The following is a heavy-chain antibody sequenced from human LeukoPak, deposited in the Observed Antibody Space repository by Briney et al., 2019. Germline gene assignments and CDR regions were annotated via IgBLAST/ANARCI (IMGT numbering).Heavy chain of an antibody. D-gene: IGHD3-9*01. CDR3: ARGRGYFDWLLYYFDY. CDR2: ISSSGSTI. CDR1: GFTFSDYY. V-gene: IGHV3-11*04. J-gene: IGHJ4*02. Sequence: GGSLRLSCAASGFTFSDYYMSWIRQAPGKGLEWVSYISSSGSTIYYADSVKGRFTISRDNAENSLYLQMNSLRAEDTAVYYCARGRGYFDWLLYYFDYWGQGTLVTVSS.